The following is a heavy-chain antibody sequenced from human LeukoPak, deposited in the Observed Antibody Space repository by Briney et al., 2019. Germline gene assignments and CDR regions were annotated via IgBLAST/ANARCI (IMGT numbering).Heavy chain of an antibody. CDR2: ISAYNGNT. CDR3: ARLFWGDHYCDSSGYAYFDY. D-gene: IGHD3-22*01. V-gene: IGHV1-18*04. CDR1: GYTFTGYY. Sequence: ASVKVSCKASGYTFTGYYMHWVRQAPGQGLEWMGWISAYNGNTNYAQKLQGRVTMTTDTSTSTAYMELRSLRSDDTAVYYCARLFWGDHYCDSSGYAYFDYWGQGTLVTVSS. J-gene: IGHJ4*02.